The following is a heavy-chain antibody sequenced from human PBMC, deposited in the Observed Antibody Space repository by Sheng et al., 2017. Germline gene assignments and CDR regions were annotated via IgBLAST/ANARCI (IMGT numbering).Heavy chain of an antibody. Sequence: EVRLVESGGGLIQPGGSLRLSCAASGFTFGNYAMSWVRQTPGKGLEWVSTISGGARGTYYADSVQGRFHISRDDSKNTLFLQMNNLRLEDTALYFCAKGNWGFINYIDYWGQGTLVTVSS. CDR2: ISGGARGT. CDR3: AKGNWGFINYIDY. D-gene: IGHD3-16*01. CDR1: GFTFGNYA. V-gene: IGHV3-23*04. J-gene: IGHJ4*02.